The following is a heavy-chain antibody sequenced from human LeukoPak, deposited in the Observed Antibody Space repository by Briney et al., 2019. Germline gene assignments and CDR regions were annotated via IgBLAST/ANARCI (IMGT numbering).Heavy chain of an antibody. CDR2: ISAYNGNT. V-gene: IGHV1-18*01. Sequence: ASVKVSCKSSGYTFTSYGIIWVRQAPGQGLEWMGWISAYNGNTNYAQKLQGRVTMTTDTSTSTAYMELRSLRSDDTAVYYCARATARSGYSSGRVDPWGQGTLVTVSS. J-gene: IGHJ5*02. D-gene: IGHD6-25*01. CDR3: ARATARSGYSSGRVDP. CDR1: GYTFTSYG.